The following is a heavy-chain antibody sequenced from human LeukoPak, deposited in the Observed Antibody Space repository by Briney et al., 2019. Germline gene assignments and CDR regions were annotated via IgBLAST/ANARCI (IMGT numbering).Heavy chain of an antibody. Sequence: ASVKVSRKASGYTFTGYYMHWVRQAPGQGLEWMGWINPNSGGTNYAQKFQGRVTMTRDTSISTAYMELSRLRSDDTAVYYCARAWLRLQRPFDYWGQGTLVTVSS. J-gene: IGHJ4*02. V-gene: IGHV1-2*02. CDR2: INPNSGGT. D-gene: IGHD5-12*01. CDR1: GYTFTGYY. CDR3: ARAWLRLQRPFDY.